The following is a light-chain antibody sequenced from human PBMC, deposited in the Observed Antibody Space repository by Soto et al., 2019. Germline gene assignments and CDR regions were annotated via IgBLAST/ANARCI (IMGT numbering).Light chain of an antibody. V-gene: IGKV3-11*01. CDR1: PSVPNY. CDR3: QQYGSSLT. CDR2: GAF. Sequence: EIVLTQSPATLSLSPGERATLSCRASPSVPNYLAWYQQKPGQAPRLLIYGAFNRATGIPARFSGSGSGADFTLTISRVEPEDFALYYCQQYGSSLTFGLGTKVDIK. J-gene: IGKJ1*01.